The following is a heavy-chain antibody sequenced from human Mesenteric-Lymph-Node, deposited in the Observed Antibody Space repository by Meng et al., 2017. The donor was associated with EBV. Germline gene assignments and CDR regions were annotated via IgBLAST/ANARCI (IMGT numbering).Heavy chain of an antibody. CDR3: AREGTTVTRWFDP. CDR2: IYFTGST. V-gene: IGHV4-61*01. Sequence: QVQLQESRPGRVKPSETLSLTCNVSGDSVSSGNNYWSWIRQSPGRGLEWIGNIYFTGSTFYNPALKSRVTISGDTSKNQFSLKLTSVTAADTAVYYCAREGTTVTRWFDPWGPGTLVTVSS. D-gene: IGHD4-11*01. CDR1: GDSVSSGNNY. J-gene: IGHJ5*02.